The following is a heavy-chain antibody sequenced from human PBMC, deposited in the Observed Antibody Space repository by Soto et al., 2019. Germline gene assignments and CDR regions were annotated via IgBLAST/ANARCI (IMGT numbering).Heavy chain of an antibody. V-gene: IGHV3-74*01. D-gene: IGHD3-10*01. CDR1: GFTFDYYW. Sequence: EVQLVESGGGLVQPGESLRLSCAASGFTFDYYWMHWVRQAPGKGLVWVSRVHSDGTTTTYADSVKGRFTISRENAMNTVSLQMTSLRAEDTAIYYCARGDRGGFDLWGHGTVVTVSS. CDR2: VHSDGTTT. J-gene: IGHJ3*01. CDR3: ARGDRGGFDL.